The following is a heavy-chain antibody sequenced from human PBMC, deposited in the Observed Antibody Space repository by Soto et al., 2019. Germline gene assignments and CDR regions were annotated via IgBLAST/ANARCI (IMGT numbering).Heavy chain of an antibody. J-gene: IGHJ4*02. Sequence: PGESLKLSWKGSGYSITSYWIGWMRQMPGKGLEWMGIIYPGDSDTRYSPSFQGQVTISADKSISTAYLQWSSLKASDTAMYYCARTSNEQLVRLDYWGQGTLVTVSS. D-gene: IGHD6-6*01. CDR3: ARTSNEQLVRLDY. CDR1: GYSITSYW. CDR2: IYPGDSDT. V-gene: IGHV5-51*01.